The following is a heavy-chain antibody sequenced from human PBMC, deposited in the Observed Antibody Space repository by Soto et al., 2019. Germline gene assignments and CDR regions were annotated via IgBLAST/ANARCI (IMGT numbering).Heavy chain of an antibody. CDR1: GFAFSDYS. CDR3: AKATYGSGWTLDS. Sequence: DVQLLESGGGVVQSGGSLRLSCSASGFAFSDYSMHWVRQAPGKGPEWVSTISGGGGNTYYAGSVNGRFTISRDNSRNTLYLQMHSLRDDDTALYYCAKATYGSGWTLDSWGQGTRATVSS. V-gene: IGHV3-23*01. J-gene: IGHJ4*02. D-gene: IGHD6-19*01. CDR2: ISGGGGNT.